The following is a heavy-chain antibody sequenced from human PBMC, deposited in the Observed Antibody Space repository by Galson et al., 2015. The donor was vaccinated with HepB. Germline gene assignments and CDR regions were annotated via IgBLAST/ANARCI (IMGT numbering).Heavy chain of an antibody. Sequence: SVKVSCKASGYTFTSYGISWVRQAPGQGLEWMGWISAYNGNTNYAQKLQGRVTMTTDTSTSTAYMELRSLRSDDTAVYYCARAKAGFRGVIITRDLLDYGMDVWGQGTTVTVSS. CDR1: GYTFTSYG. CDR3: ARAKAGFRGVIITRDLLDYGMDV. J-gene: IGHJ6*02. V-gene: IGHV1-18*04. D-gene: IGHD3-10*01. CDR2: ISAYNGNT.